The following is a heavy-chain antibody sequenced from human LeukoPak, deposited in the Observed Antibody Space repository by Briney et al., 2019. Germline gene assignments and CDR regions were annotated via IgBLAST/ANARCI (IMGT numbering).Heavy chain of an antibody. Sequence: GGSLRLSCETSGFGFGFHAMSWVRQAPGKGLEWVSAISGSGGSTYYADSVKGRFTISRDNSKNTLYLQMNSLRAEDTAVYYCAKEPYSGSYYWFYFDYWGQGTLVTVSS. CDR1: GFGFGFHA. CDR2: ISGSGGST. D-gene: IGHD1-26*01. J-gene: IGHJ4*02. CDR3: AKEPYSGSYYWFYFDY. V-gene: IGHV3-23*01.